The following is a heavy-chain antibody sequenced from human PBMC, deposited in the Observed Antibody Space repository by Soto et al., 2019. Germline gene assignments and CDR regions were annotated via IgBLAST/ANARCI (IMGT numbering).Heavy chain of an antibody. CDR1: GFTFSSYA. J-gene: IGHJ4*02. CDR3: VKGEYYYDSSGYYPFDY. V-gene: IGHV3-64D*06. CDR2: ISSNGGST. D-gene: IGHD3-22*01. Sequence: PGGSLRLSCSASGFTFSSYAMHWVRQAPGKGLEYVSAISSNGGSTYYADSVKGRFTISRDNSKNTQYIQMSSLRADDTAVYYCVKGEYYYDSSGYYPFDYWGQGT.